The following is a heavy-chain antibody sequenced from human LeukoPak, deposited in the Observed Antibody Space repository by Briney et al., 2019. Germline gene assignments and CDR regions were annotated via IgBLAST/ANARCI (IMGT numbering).Heavy chain of an antibody. V-gene: IGHV4-59*01. CDR1: GGYISSYY. CDR2: VYYSGST. CDR3: ARGSWYFDL. Sequence: SETLSLTCIVSGGYISSYYWSWIRQPPGKGLEWIGYVYYSGSTNYNPSLKSRVTISADTSKNQFSLKLSSVIAADTAVYYCARGSWYFDLWGRGTLVTVSS. J-gene: IGHJ2*01.